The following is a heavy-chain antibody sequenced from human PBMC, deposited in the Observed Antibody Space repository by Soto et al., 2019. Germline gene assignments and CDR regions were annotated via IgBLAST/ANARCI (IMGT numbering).Heavy chain of an antibody. CDR2: ISGTGESR. J-gene: IGHJ4*02. V-gene: IGHV3-23*01. D-gene: IGHD1-1*01. Sequence: EVQLLESGGGLVQPGGSLRLSCGASGYTFNIYSMSWVRQAPGKGLEWVSGISGTGESRHYPDSEKGRFTISTDNSNTTLYVEMNSLRAEDTAIYYCARSVADNWSQYFFDRWGQGTLVTVSS. CDR3: ARSVADNWSQYFFDR. CDR1: GYTFNIYS.